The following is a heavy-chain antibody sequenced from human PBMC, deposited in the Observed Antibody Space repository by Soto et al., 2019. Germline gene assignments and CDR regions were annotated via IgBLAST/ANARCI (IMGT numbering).Heavy chain of an antibody. CDR1: GGSFSGYY. Sequence: SETLSLTCAVYGGSFSGYYWSWIRQPPGKGLEWIGEINHSGSTNYNPSLKSRVTISVDTSKNQFSLKLSSVTTADTAVYYCARGAVCMDVWGQGTTVTVSS. V-gene: IGHV4-34*01. J-gene: IGHJ6*02. CDR3: ARGAVCMDV. CDR2: INHSGST.